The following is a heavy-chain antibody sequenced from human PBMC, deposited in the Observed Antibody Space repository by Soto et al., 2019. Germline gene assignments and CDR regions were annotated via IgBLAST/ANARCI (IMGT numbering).Heavy chain of an antibody. Sequence: SETLSLTCAVYGGSFSGYYWSWIRQPPGKGLEWIGYIYYSGSTNYNPSLKSRVTISVDTSKNQFSLKLSSVTAADTAVYYCARGPTIFGVVIVPFDPWGQGTLVTVSS. D-gene: IGHD3-3*01. V-gene: IGHV4-59*01. CDR3: ARGPTIFGVVIVPFDP. CDR1: GGSFSGYY. CDR2: IYYSGST. J-gene: IGHJ5*02.